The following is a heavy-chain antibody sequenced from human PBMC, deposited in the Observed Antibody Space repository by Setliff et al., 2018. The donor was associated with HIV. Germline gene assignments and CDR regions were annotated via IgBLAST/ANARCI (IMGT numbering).Heavy chain of an antibody. CDR2: IYYSGST. D-gene: IGHD4-17*01. Sequence: PSETLSLTCTVSGGSISSYYWSWIRQPPGKGLEWIGYIYYSGSTNYNPSLQSRVTISMDASKNTFSLKLTSATPADTAVYFCAKGAGFYGDYTFDAWGQGSLVTVSS. J-gene: IGHJ4*02. CDR1: GGSISSYY. CDR3: AKGAGFYGDYTFDA. V-gene: IGHV4-59*01.